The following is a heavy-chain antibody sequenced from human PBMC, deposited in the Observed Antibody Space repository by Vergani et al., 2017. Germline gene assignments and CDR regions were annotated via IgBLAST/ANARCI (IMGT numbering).Heavy chain of an antibody. CDR2: ISYDGSNK. Sequence: VQLLESGGGLVQPGGSLRLSCAASGFTFSSYAMSWVRQAPGKGLEWVAVISYDGSNKYYADSVKGRFTISRDNSKNTLYLQMNSLRAEDTAVYYCARDLCSSTSCYVLYYYGMDVWGQGP. J-gene: IGHJ6*02. CDR3: ARDLCSSTSCYVLYYYGMDV. V-gene: IGHV3-30-3*01. CDR1: GFTFSSYA. D-gene: IGHD2-2*01.